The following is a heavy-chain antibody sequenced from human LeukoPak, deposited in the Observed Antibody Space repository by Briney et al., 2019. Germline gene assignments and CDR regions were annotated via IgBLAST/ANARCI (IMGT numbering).Heavy chain of an antibody. CDR1: GGSISSGSYY. J-gene: IGHJ4*02. Sequence: PSQTLSLTCTVSGGSISSGSYYWSWIRQPAGKGLEWIGRIYTSGSTNYNPSLKSRVTISVDTSKNQFSLKLSSVTAADTAVYYCARYCSSTSCHIGIDYWGQGALVTVSS. V-gene: IGHV4-61*02. CDR2: IYTSGST. CDR3: ARYCSSTSCHIGIDY. D-gene: IGHD2-2*02.